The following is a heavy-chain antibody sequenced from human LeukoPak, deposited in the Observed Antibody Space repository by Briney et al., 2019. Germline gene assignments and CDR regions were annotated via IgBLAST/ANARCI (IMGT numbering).Heavy chain of an antibody. J-gene: IGHJ4*02. Sequence: PSETLSLTCTVSGGSISSGGYYWSWIRQPPGKGLEWIGYIYYSGSTNYNPSLKSRVTISVDTSKNQFSLKLSSVTAADTAVYYCATRRKSSSGWYFDYWGQGTLVTVSS. V-gene: IGHV4-61*08. CDR1: GGSISSGGYY. CDR2: IYYSGST. CDR3: ATRRKSSSGWYFDY. D-gene: IGHD6-19*01.